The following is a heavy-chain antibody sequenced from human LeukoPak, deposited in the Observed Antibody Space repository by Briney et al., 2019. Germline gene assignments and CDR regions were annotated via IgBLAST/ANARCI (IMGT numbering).Heavy chain of an antibody. Sequence: GGSLRLSCAASGFTFSSYWMHWVRQAPGKGLVWVSRINSDGRSTSYADSVKGRFTISRGNSKNTLHLQMNSLRAEDTAVYYCARHSSGYYHYDYWGPGTPVTVAS. D-gene: IGHD3-22*01. CDR3: ARHSSGYYHYDY. V-gene: IGHV3-74*01. CDR2: INSDGRST. J-gene: IGHJ4*02. CDR1: GFTFSSYW.